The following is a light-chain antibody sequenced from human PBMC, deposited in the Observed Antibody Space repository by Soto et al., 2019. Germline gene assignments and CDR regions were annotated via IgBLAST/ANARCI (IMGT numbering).Light chain of an antibody. CDR2: LNSDGSH. V-gene: IGLV4-69*01. CDR3: QSWVPGIVV. Sequence: QSVLTQSPSASASLGASVKLTCTLSSGHSSYTIAWHQLQPEKGPRYLMRLNSDGSHSKGDGIPDRFSGSSSGAERYLTISSLQSEDEADYYCQSWVPGIVVFGGGTKLTVL. CDR1: SGHSSYT. J-gene: IGLJ2*01.